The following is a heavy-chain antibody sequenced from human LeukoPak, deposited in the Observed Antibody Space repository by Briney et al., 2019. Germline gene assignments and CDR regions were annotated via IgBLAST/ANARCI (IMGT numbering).Heavy chain of an antibody. D-gene: IGHD4-17*01. CDR3: AKGSPYGDSYYYYGMDV. J-gene: IGHJ6*02. V-gene: IGHV3-23*01. CDR1: GFTFSNYA. Sequence: GGSLRLSCAASGFTFSNYAMSWVRQAPGKGLEWVSAISGSGGTTFYADSVKGRFTISRDNSKDTLYLQMNSLGAEETAIYYCAKGSPYGDSYYYYGMDVWGQGTTVTVS. CDR2: ISGSGGTT.